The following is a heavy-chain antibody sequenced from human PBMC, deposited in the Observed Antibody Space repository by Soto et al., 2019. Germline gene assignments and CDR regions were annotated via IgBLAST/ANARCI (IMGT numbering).Heavy chain of an antibody. D-gene: IGHD6-13*01. CDR2: ISGSGGST. J-gene: IGHJ4*02. CDR1: GYTYSSYA. CDR3: AKDVAANGAAAVFDY. Sequence: EVQLLESGGGLVQPGGSLRLSCAASGYTYSSYAMSWVRQAPGKGLEWVSAISGSGGSTYYADSVKGRFTISRDNSKNTLYLQMNSLRAEDTAVYYCAKDVAANGAAAVFDYWGQGTLVPVSS. V-gene: IGHV3-23*01.